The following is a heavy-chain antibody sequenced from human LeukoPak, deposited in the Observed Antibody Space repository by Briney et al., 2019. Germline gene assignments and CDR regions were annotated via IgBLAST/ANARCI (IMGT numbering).Heavy chain of an antibody. V-gene: IGHV1-2*06. D-gene: IGHD3-22*01. Sequence: ASVKVSCKASGYTLTAHYLHWVRQAPGQGLEWMGRINPNSGGTTYAQRFQGRVTMTRDTSIGTAYMELSSLRSDDTALYYCARPYYESSGLYVDAFDIWGQGTMVTVSS. CDR2: INPNSGGT. CDR1: GYTLTAHY. J-gene: IGHJ3*02. CDR3: ARPYYESSGLYVDAFDI.